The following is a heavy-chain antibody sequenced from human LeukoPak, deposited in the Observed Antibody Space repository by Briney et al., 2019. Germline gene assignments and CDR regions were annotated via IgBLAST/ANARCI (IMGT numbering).Heavy chain of an antibody. D-gene: IGHD1-1*01. CDR2: IYHSGST. CDR1: GYSISSGYY. V-gene: IGHV4-38-2*01. CDR3: ARQVRPDAFDI. Sequence: PSETLSLTCAVSGYSISSGYYWGWIRQPPGKGLEWIGSIYHSGSTYYNPSLKSRVTISVDTSKNQFSLKLSSVTAADTAVYYCARQVRPDAFDIRGQGTMVTVSS. J-gene: IGHJ3*02.